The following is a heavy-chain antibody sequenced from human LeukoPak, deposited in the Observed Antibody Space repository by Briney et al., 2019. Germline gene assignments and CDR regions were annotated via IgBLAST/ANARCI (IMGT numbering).Heavy chain of an antibody. CDR1: EDTFTGYY. CDR2: LNPNSGDT. CDR3: TRGYDSSYYFDY. Sequence: GASVKVSCKASEDTFTGYYIHWVRQAPGQGLEWTGRLNPNSGDTNYAQKFQGTVTMTRDTSISTAYMELSRLRSDDTAIYFCTRGYDSSYYFDYWGQGTLVTVYS. V-gene: IGHV1-2*06. J-gene: IGHJ4*02. D-gene: IGHD2-15*01.